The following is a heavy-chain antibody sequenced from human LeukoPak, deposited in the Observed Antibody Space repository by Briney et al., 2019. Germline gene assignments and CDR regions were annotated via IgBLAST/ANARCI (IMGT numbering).Heavy chain of an antibody. CDR1: GGSISSYY. D-gene: IGHD6-13*01. Sequence: SETLSLTCTVSGGSISSYYWSWIRQPPGKGLEWIGYIYYSGSTNYNPSLKSRVTISVDTSKNQFSLKLSSVTAADTAVYYCARQSSSWYPAEYFQHWGQGTLVTVSS. V-gene: IGHV4-59*08. CDR3: ARQSSSWYPAEYFQH. CDR2: IYYSGST. J-gene: IGHJ1*01.